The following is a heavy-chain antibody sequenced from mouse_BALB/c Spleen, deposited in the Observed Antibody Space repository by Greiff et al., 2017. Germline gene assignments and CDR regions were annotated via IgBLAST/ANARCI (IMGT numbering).Heavy chain of an antibody. CDR2: INSNGGST. CDR1: GFTFSSYG. Sequence: DVKLVESGGGLVQPGGSLKLSCAASGFTFSSYGMSWVRQTPDKRLELVATINSNGGSTYYPDSVKGRFTISRDNAKNTLYLQMSSLKSEDTAMYYCARDFDGYYYFDYWGQGTTLTVSS. D-gene: IGHD2-3*01. J-gene: IGHJ2*01. V-gene: IGHV5-6-3*01. CDR3: ARDFDGYYYFDY.